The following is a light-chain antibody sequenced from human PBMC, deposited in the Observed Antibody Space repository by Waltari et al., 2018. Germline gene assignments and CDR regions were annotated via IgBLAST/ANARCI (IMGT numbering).Light chain of an antibody. J-gene: IGKJ4*01. CDR1: QNIHDN. CDR3: QQYNKWPPLT. Sequence: EVLMTQSPATLSVSPAERVTLSCRASQNIHDNLAWYQQKPGQAPRLLIYGASTRATAIPARFRGSGSGTEFTLTISSLQSEDFAIYYCQQYNKWPPLTFGGGTKVEIK. CDR2: GAS. V-gene: IGKV3-15*01.